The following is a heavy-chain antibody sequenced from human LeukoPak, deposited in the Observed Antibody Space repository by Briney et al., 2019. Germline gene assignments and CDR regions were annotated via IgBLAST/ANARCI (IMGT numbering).Heavy chain of an antibody. V-gene: IGHV3-23*01. CDR2: ISGSGDNT. CDR3: AKGSYYDSSGSFYFDY. D-gene: IGHD3-22*01. Sequence: GGSLRLSCAASGFTFSSYAMSWVRQAPGKGLEWVSGISGSGDNTYYADSVKGRFTIFRDNSKNTLYVQVNSLGTEDTAAYYCAKGSYYDSSGSFYFDYWGQGTLVTVSS. J-gene: IGHJ4*02. CDR1: GFTFSSYA.